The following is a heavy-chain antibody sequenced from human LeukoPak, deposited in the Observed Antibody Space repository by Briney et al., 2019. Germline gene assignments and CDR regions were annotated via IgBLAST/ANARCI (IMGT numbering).Heavy chain of an antibody. Sequence: GGSLRLSCAASGFTFSSYGMHWVRQAPGKGLEWVAVISYDGSNKYYADSVKGRFTISRDNSKNTLYLQMNSLRAEDTAVHYCAKDSGGAATPLDAFDIWGQGTMVTVSS. D-gene: IGHD2-15*01. CDR2: ISYDGSNK. V-gene: IGHV3-30*18. CDR3: AKDSGGAATPLDAFDI. J-gene: IGHJ3*02. CDR1: GFTFSSYG.